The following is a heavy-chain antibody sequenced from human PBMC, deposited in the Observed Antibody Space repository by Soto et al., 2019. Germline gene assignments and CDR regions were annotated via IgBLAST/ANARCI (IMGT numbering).Heavy chain of an antibody. Sequence: EVQLVESGGGLVKPGGSLRLSCAASGFTFSDVCMPWVRQAPGKGLEWVGRVKSKTDGGTVDYAAPVKSIFIISRDDSRSTVSLQMGSLKIEDTAVDYCMSPSGGVRTVDYWGQGTLVTVSS. D-gene: IGHD3-16*01. CDR1: GFTFSDVC. V-gene: IGHV3-15*01. J-gene: IGHJ4*02. CDR2: VKSKTDGGTV. CDR3: MSPSGGVRTVDY.